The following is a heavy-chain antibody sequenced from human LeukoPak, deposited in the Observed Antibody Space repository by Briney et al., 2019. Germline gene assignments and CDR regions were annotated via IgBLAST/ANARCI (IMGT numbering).Heavy chain of an antibody. Sequence: PGGSLSLSCGASGFLFSIYWMRGLREAPGKGLEWVASINQDGSEKYYVDSVKGRCTISRDNAKTSLYLQMSSLRAEDTAVYYCAREASDAFDIWGQGTMVTVSS. V-gene: IGHV3-7*01. CDR1: GFLFSIYW. CDR3: AREASDAFDI. CDR2: INQDGSEK. J-gene: IGHJ3*02.